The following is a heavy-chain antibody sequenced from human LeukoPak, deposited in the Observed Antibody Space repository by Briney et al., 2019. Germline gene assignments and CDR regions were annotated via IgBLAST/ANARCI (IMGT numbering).Heavy chain of an antibody. CDR2: IYYSGST. Sequence: PSETLSLTCTVSGGSISSYYWSWIRQPPGKGLEWIGYIYYSGSTNYNPSLKSRVTISVDTSKNQFSLKLSSVTAADTAVYYCASPASGSYHDAFDTWGQGTMVTVSS. D-gene: IGHD1-26*01. J-gene: IGHJ3*02. CDR3: ASPASGSYHDAFDT. CDR1: GGSISSYY. V-gene: IGHV4-59*12.